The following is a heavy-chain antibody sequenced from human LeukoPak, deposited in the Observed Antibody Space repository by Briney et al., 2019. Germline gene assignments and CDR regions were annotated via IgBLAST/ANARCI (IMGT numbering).Heavy chain of an antibody. J-gene: IGHJ4*02. V-gene: IGHV1-2*02. CDR3: ARDFTHFCSSGALDY. D-gene: IGHD6-25*01. CDR2: INPKSGDT. Sequence: ASVRVSCKASRYTFTDYYMHWVRQAPGQGRECMGCINPKSGDTKYTQKLQGRFTMTRDTSIVTVYMELGMVTPADTAVYDCARDFTHFCSSGALDYWGQGTLLTVPS. CDR1: RYTFTDYY.